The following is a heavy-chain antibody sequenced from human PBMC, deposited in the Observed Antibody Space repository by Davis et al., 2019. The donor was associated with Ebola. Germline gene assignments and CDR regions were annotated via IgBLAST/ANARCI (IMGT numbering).Heavy chain of an antibody. CDR2: IIDNYGGAKT. J-gene: IGHJ6*02. V-gene: IGHV3-15*01. D-gene: IGHD1-26*01. CDR3: ATEGIVGTRWYYDGMDV. Sequence: PGGSLRLSCKASGITFINAYMTWVRQAPGKGLEWIGRIIDNYGGAKTAYAAPVEGRFTVSRDDSKNTVYLQMNSLRTEDTAVYYCATEGIVGTRWYYDGMDVWGQGTTVTVSS. CDR1: GITFINAY.